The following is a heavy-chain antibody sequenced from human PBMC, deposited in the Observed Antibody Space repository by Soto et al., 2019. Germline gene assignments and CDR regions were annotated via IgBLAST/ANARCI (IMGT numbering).Heavy chain of an antibody. V-gene: IGHV4-61*01. Sequence: SETLSLTCTVSGGSVSSGSYYWSWIRQPPGKGLEWIGYIYYSGSTNYNPSLKSRVTISVDTSKNQFSLKLSSVTAADTAVYYCAREWGGYCSGGSCFSGFGYWGQGTLVSVSS. CDR1: GGSVSSGSYY. D-gene: IGHD2-15*01. J-gene: IGHJ4*02. CDR3: AREWGGYCSGGSCFSGFGY. CDR2: IYYSGST.